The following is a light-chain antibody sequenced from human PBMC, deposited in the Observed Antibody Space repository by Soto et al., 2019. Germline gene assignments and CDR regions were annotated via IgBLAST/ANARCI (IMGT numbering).Light chain of an antibody. Sequence: DIQMTQSPSSLSASVGDRVTITCRASQTTSSWLAWYQQKPGKAPKLLIYKASTLKSGVPSRFSGSGSGTEFTLTISSLQPDDFATYYCQHYNSYSEAFGQGTKV. CDR3: QHYNSYSEA. CDR1: QTTSSW. V-gene: IGKV1-5*03. J-gene: IGKJ1*01. CDR2: KAS.